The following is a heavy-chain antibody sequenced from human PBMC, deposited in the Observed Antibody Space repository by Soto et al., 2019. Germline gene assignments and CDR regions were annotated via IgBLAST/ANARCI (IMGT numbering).Heavy chain of an antibody. CDR3: DVKMHRRSLSQPRIDNWFCP. V-gene: IGHV3-21*01. Sequence: PGGSLRLSCAASGFTFSSYSMNWVRQAPGKGLEWVSSISSSGNYIYYADSVKGRFTISRDNAKNSLYLQMNSLRAEDTAIYYCDVKMHRRSLSQPRIDNWFCPRGQGAPVTNSS. CDR2: ISSSGNYI. J-gene: IGHJ5*02. CDR1: GFTFSSYS. D-gene: IGHD2-21*01.